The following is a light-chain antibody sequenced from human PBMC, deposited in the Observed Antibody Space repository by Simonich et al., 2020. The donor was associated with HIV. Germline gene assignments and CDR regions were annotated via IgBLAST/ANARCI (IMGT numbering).Light chain of an antibody. CDR1: QSVSSN. CDR3: QLRNDWLWT. CDR2: GAS. J-gene: IGKJ1*01. V-gene: IGKV3-15*01. Sequence: EIVKTQSPATLSVSPGERATLSCSASQSVSSNLAWYQQKPGQAPRLLMYGASTRATGIPARFSGSGSGTEFTLTISSLEPEDFAVYYCQLRNDWLWTFGQGTKVEIK.